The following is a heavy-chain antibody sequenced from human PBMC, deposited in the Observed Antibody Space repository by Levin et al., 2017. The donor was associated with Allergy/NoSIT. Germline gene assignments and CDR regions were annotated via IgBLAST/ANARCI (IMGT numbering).Heavy chain of an antibody. CDR3: AREFVRFDGSGSYYWFDS. V-gene: IGHV1-69*13. CDR2: FIPISGTA. Sequence: ASVKVSCKTSGGTFRSYAINWVRQAPGQGLEWMGGFIPISGTANYAQKFQGRVTITADESSSTAHMEFSSLRSEDTAVYYCAREFVRFDGSGSYYWFDSWGQGTLVTVSS. CDR1: GGTFRSYA. D-gene: IGHD3-10*01. J-gene: IGHJ5*01.